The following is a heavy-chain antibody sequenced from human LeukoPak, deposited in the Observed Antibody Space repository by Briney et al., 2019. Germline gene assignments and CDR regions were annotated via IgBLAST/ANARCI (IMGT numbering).Heavy chain of an antibody. CDR2: ISGSGGST. J-gene: IGHJ4*02. Sequence: GGSLRLSCAASGFTFSGYAMSWVRQAPGKGLEWVSAISGSGGSTYYADSVRGRFTISRDNSKNTLYLQMNSLRAEDTAVYYCAKPKTLDGYNSFDYWGQGTLVTVSS. D-gene: IGHD5-24*01. CDR3: AKPKTLDGYNSFDY. V-gene: IGHV3-23*01. CDR1: GFTFSGYA.